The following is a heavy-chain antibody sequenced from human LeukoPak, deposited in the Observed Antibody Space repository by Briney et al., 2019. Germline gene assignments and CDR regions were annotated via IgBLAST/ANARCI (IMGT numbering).Heavy chain of an antibody. D-gene: IGHD3-10*01. CDR2: ISYDGSNK. J-gene: IGHJ5*02. Sequence: GRSLRLSCAASGFTFSSYGMHWVRQAPGKGLEWVAVISYDGSNKYYADSVKGRFTISRDNSKNTLYLQMNSLRAEDTAVYYCARDLYYGSGLNWFDPWGQGTLVTVSS. CDR1: GFTFSSYG. V-gene: IGHV3-30*03. CDR3: ARDLYYGSGLNWFDP.